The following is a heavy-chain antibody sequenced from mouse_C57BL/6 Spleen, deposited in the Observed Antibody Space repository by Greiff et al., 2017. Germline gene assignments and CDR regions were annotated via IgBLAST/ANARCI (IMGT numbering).Heavy chain of an antibody. CDR1: GYAFSSSW. CDR2: IYPGDGDT. Sequence: VKLQESGPELVKPGASVKISCKASGYAFSSSWMNWVKQRPGKGLEWIGRIYPGDGDTNYNGKFKGKATLTADKSSSTAYMQLSSLTSEDSAVYFCARDDQRGLDYWGQGTTLTVSS. V-gene: IGHV1-82*01. J-gene: IGHJ2*01. CDR3: ARDDQRGLDY. D-gene: IGHD2-3*01.